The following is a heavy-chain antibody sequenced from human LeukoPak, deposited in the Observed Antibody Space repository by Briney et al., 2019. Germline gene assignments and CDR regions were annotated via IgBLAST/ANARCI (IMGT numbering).Heavy chain of an antibody. V-gene: IGHV1-46*01. Sequence: ASVKVSSKASGYTFTSDYMNWVRQAPGQGLEWMGIVHSSGGVIKYAQEFQDRLTVTRDTSTSTIYMELSSLRSEDTAVYYCAGSSHQRNWFDPWGQGTLVIVSS. CDR2: VHSSGGVI. CDR1: GYTFTSDY. CDR3: AGSSHQRNWFDP. J-gene: IGHJ5*02. D-gene: IGHD1-26*01.